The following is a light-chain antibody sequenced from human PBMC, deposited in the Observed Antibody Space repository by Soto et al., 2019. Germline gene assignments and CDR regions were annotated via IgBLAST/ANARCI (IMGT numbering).Light chain of an antibody. V-gene: IGKV3-11*01. CDR3: QQYAYWPET. CDR2: DAS. Sequence: EIVLTQSPATLSLSPGERATLSCRASQSVSSYLAWYQQKPGQAPRLLIYDASNRATGIPARFSGSGSGTNFTLAISSLHSEDFAVYYCQQYAYWPETFGQGTKV. J-gene: IGKJ1*01. CDR1: QSVSSY.